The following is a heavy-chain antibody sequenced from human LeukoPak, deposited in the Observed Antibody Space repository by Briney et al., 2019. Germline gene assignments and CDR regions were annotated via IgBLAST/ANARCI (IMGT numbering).Heavy chain of an antibody. J-gene: IGHJ5*02. CDR2: INHSGST. Sequence: PSETLSLTCAVYGGSFSGYYWRWIRQPPGKGLEWIGEINHSGSTNYNPSLKSRVTISVDTSKNQFSLKLSSVTAADTAVYYCARGQGYCSGGSCYRPFDPWGQGTLVTVSS. CDR3: ARGQGYCSGGSCYRPFDP. V-gene: IGHV4-34*01. CDR1: GGSFSGYY. D-gene: IGHD2-15*01.